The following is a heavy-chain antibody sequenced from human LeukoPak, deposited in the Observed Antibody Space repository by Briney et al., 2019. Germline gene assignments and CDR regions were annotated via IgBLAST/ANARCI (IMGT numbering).Heavy chain of an antibody. J-gene: IGHJ4*02. CDR2: ISSSSGYI. CDR1: GFTFNSYS. Sequence: GGSLRLSCAASGFTFNSYSMNWVRQTPGKGLEWVSSISSSSGYINYADSVKSRFTVSRDNAKNSLYLQMNSLRAEDTAVYYCARDSGYCSSTGCYVHYFDYWGQGTLVTVSS. V-gene: IGHV3-21*01. D-gene: IGHD2-2*01. CDR3: ARDSGYCSSTGCYVHYFDY.